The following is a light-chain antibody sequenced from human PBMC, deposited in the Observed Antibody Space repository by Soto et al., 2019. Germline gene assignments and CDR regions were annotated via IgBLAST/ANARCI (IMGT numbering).Light chain of an antibody. Sequence: DIEMTQSPSTLSASVGDRVTITCRASQSISSWLAWYQQKPGKAPKLLIYDASSLESGVPSRFSGSGSGTEFILTISSLQPDDFATYYCQHYDSYSWTFGQGTKVDNK. V-gene: IGKV1-5*01. J-gene: IGKJ1*01. CDR3: QHYDSYSWT. CDR2: DAS. CDR1: QSISSW.